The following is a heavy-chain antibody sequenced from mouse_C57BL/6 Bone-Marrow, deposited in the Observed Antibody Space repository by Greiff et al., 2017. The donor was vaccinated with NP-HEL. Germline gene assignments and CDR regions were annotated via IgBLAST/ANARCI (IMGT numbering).Heavy chain of an antibody. V-gene: IGHV1-5*01. CDR1: GYTFTSYW. CDR3: TGLRRRGSFDY. Sequence: EVQLQQSGTVLARPGASVKMSFKTSGYTFTSYWLHWVAQRPGQGLEWSGAIYPGSSDTSYNQKFKGKAKLTAVTSASAAYMELSSLTNEDAAVYYCTGLRRRGSFDYWGQGTTLTVSS. D-gene: IGHD2-2*01. CDR2: IYPGSSDT. J-gene: IGHJ2*01.